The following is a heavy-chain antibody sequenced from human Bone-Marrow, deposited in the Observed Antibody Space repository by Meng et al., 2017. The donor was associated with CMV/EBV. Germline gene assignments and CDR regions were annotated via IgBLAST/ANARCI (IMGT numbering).Heavy chain of an antibody. J-gene: IGHJ5*02. CDR1: GYTFTSYD. CDR2: MNPNSGNT. Sequence: ASVKVSCKASGYTFTSYDINWVRQATGQGLEWMGWMNPNSGNTGYAQKFQGRVTLTRDTSISTAYMELSSLRSDDTAVYHCAREGGGSLDPWGQGTLVTVSS. CDR3: AREGGGSLDP. D-gene: IGHD3-16*01. V-gene: IGHV1-8*01.